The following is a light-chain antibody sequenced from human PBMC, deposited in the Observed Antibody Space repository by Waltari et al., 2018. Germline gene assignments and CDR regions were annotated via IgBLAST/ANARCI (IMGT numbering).Light chain of an antibody. V-gene: IGLV4-69*01. Sequence: QLVLTQSPSASASLGASVKLTCTLSSGHSSNIVAWLQQQPEKGPRDLMKVNRYGSHTKGDGIPVRFSGSSSGAERYLTISSLQSEDEADYYCQTGGHGTWVFGGGTKLTVL. CDR3: QTGGHGTWV. CDR2: VNRYGSH. CDR1: SGHSSNI. J-gene: IGLJ3*02.